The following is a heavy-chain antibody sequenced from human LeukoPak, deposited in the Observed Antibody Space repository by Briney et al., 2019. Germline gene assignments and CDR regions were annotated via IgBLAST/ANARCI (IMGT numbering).Heavy chain of an antibody. Sequence: GGSLRLSCAASGFTFSSYEMNWVRQAPGKGLEWVSYIISSGSPIYYADSVKGRFTISRDNAKNSLFLQMNSLRAEDTAVYYCARGALDAYDSWGQGTTVTVSS. J-gene: IGHJ5*01. CDR2: IISSGSPI. CDR3: ARGALDAYDS. CDR1: GFTFSSYE. V-gene: IGHV3-48*03. D-gene: IGHD5-24*01.